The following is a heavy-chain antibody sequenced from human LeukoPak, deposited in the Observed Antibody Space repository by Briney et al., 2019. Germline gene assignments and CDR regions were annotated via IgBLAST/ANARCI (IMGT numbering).Heavy chain of an antibody. CDR1: GGSISSHY. Sequence: SETLSLTCTVSGGSISSHYWSWIRQFPGEGLEWIGYIFYSGTTKYNPSLKSRVTISVDTSKSQFSLNLTSVTAADTAVYYCVANLVAVFHYWGQGALVTVSP. CDR2: IFYSGTT. V-gene: IGHV4-59*03. J-gene: IGHJ4*02. D-gene: IGHD1-7*01. CDR3: VANLVAVFHY.